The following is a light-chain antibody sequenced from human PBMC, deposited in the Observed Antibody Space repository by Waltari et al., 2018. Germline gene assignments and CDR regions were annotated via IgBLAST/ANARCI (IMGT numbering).Light chain of an antibody. Sequence: QSVLTQPPSVSGAPGQRVSISCTGSGSNLGAGYDVHWYQQHPGKAPKLLIYGPSTRPPGGLDRFFGSQSGTSASLAITALQAEDEAEYYCQSYDTSLSVVFGGGTKLTVL. CDR1: GSNLGAGYD. J-gene: IGLJ2*01. V-gene: IGLV1-40*01. CDR3: QSYDTSLSVV. CDR2: GPS.